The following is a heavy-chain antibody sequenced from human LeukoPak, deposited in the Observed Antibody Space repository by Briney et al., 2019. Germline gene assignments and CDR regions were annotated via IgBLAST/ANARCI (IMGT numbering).Heavy chain of an antibody. CDR1: GGSISSSNW. Sequence: PSETLSLTCAVSGGSISSSNWWSWVRQPPGKGLEWIGEIYHSGSTNYNPSLKSRVTISVDKSKNQFSLKLSPVTAADTAVYYCASRSDYYDSSGLDYWGQGTLVTVSS. CDR3: ASRSDYYDSSGLDY. V-gene: IGHV4-4*02. D-gene: IGHD3-22*01. J-gene: IGHJ4*02. CDR2: IYHSGST.